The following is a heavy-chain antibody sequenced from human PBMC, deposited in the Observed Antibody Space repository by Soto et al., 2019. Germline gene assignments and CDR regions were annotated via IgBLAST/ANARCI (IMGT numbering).Heavy chain of an antibody. V-gene: IGHV1-69*08. CDR3: AREQYGKNFDY. D-gene: IGHD4-4*01. CDR1: GGTFSSYT. CDR2: IIPILGIA. J-gene: IGHJ4*02. Sequence: QVQLVQSGAEVKKPGSSVKVSCKASGGTFSSYTISWVRQAPGQGLEWMGRIIPILGIANYAQKAQGRVTITANNSTNTAYMELSSLRSEDTAVYYCAREQYGKNFDYWGKGTLVTVSS.